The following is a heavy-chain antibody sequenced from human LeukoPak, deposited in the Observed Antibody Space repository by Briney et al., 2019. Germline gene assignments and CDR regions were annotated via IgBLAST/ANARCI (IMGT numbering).Heavy chain of an antibody. CDR3: AREPHY. Sequence: PSETLSLTCAVYGGSFSGYYWSWIRQPPGEGLEWIGEINHSGSTNYNPSLKSRVTISVDTSKNQFSLKLSSVTAADTAVYYCAREPHYWGQGTLVTVSS. CDR2: INHSGST. CDR1: GGSFSGYY. J-gene: IGHJ4*02. V-gene: IGHV4-34*01.